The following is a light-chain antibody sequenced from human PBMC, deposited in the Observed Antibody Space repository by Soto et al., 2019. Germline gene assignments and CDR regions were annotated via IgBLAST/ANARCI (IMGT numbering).Light chain of an antibody. CDR2: DTS. Sequence: EIGMTQSPATLSVSPGERATLSCRASQSVSNKLAWYQHKPGQAPRLLIYDTSTRVAGIPARFTGSGSGTDFTLTISSLQSEDFAVYYCQQYNIWRSICFGQGTRLESK. V-gene: IGKV3-15*01. CDR1: QSVSNK. J-gene: IGKJ5*01. CDR3: QQYNIWRSIC.